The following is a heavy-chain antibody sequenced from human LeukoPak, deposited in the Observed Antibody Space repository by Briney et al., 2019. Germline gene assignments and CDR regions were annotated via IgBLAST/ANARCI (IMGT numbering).Heavy chain of an antibody. CDR2: LKSDGSSA. V-gene: IGHV3-74*01. CDR3: AKSDWFDP. Sequence: GESLRLYCATSGFTFSNYWMSWLRQAPGKGLVWVARLKSDGSSASYAESVKGRFTISRDNARSTLYLQMNSLRVDDTAVYYCAKSDWFDPWGRGILVTVSS. CDR1: GFTFSNYW. J-gene: IGHJ5*01.